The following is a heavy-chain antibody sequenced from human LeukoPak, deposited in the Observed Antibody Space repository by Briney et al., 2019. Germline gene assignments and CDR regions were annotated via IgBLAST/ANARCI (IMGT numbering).Heavy chain of an antibody. Sequence: PSETLSLTCTVSGGSISSYYWSWIRQAPGKGLEWIGNIYYSGSTTYNPSLKSRVTISVDTSKNQFSLKLSSVTAADTAVYYCARHGTLGSITYPLDYWGQGTLVTVSS. CDR1: GGSISSYY. J-gene: IGHJ4*02. V-gene: IGHV4-59*08. CDR2: IYYSGST. D-gene: IGHD7-27*01. CDR3: ARHGTLGSITYPLDY.